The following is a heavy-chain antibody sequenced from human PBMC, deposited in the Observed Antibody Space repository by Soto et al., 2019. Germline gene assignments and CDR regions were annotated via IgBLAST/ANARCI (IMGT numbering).Heavy chain of an antibody. J-gene: IGHJ4*02. CDR3: AKNGPELWSGYQIDS. Sequence: LRLSCAASGFTPGTYWMSWVRQAPGTGLEWVANINEDGSERYYVDSVKGRFTISRDSVDNSLYLQMNSLRAEDTAVYYCAKNGPELWSGYQIDSWGQGTLVTVSS. V-gene: IGHV3-7*01. CDR1: GFTPGTYW. D-gene: IGHD3-3*01. CDR2: INEDGSER.